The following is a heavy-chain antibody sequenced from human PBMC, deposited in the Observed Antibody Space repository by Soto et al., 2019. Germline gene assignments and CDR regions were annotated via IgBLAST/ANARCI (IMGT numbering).Heavy chain of an antibody. J-gene: IGHJ4*02. V-gene: IGHV3-23*01. CDR3: ARRAGVSSSAGVDY. D-gene: IGHD6-6*01. Sequence: PGESLKISCAASGFTFSSYAMSWVRQAPGKGLEWVSAISGSGGSTYYADSVKGRFTISRDNSKNTLYLQMDSLRAEDTAMYYCARRAGVSSSAGVDYWGQGTLVTVSS. CDR2: ISGSGGST. CDR1: GFTFSSYA.